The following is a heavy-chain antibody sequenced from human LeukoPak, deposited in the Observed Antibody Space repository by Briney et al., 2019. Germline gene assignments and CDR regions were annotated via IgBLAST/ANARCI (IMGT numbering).Heavy chain of an antibody. CDR2: ISHDGSDK. CDR1: GFTFSSYS. CDR3: AREHSGYDFVDY. Sequence: PGGSLRLSCAASGFTFSSYSMNWVRQAPGKGLEWVAIISHDGSDKYYADSVKGRFTISRDNSKKTLYLQMNSLRAEDTAVYYCAREHSGYDFVDYWGQGTLVTVSS. D-gene: IGHD5-12*01. J-gene: IGHJ4*02. V-gene: IGHV3-30*03.